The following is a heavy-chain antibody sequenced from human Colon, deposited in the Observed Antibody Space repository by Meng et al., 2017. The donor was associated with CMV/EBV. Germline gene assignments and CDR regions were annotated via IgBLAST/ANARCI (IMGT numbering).Heavy chain of an antibody. CDR2: INEDGSET. Sequence: GGSLRLSCAASGFSFSGSCMTWVRQAPGRGLEWVANINEDGSETSYVASVRGRFTISRDNARGSLFLQMKSLRAEDTAMYYCARTTWIQVLDFWGQGALVTVSS. V-gene: IGHV3-7*01. CDR3: ARTTWIQVLDF. D-gene: IGHD5-18*01. J-gene: IGHJ4*02. CDR1: GFSFSGSC.